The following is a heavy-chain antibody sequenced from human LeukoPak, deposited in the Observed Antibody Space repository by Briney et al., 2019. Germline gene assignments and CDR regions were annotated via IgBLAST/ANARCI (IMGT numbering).Heavy chain of an antibody. CDR1: GFPFSNYT. Sequence: GGSLRLSCAASGFPFSNYTMNWVRQAPGKGLEWVSYISSGSSAIFSADALKGRFTISRDDAKNLLYLDMNSLRAEDTAVYYCARGHTAVTRHFDFWGQGTLVTVSS. J-gene: IGHJ4*02. V-gene: IGHV3-21*05. CDR2: ISSGSSAI. CDR3: ARGHTAVTRHFDF. D-gene: IGHD4-17*01.